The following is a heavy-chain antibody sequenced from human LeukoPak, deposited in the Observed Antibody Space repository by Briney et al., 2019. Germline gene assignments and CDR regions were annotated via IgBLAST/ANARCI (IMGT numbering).Heavy chain of an antibody. D-gene: IGHD1-1*01. CDR2: IYYSGST. CDR3: ARGLRQLDPKVVGY. J-gene: IGHJ4*02. V-gene: IGHV4-59*01. Sequence: SETLSLTCTVSGGSISSYYWSWIRQPPGKGLEWIGYIYYSGSTNYNPSLKSRVTISVDTSKNQFSLKLSSVTAADTAVYYCARGLRQLDPKVVGYWGQGTLVTVSS. CDR1: GGSISSYY.